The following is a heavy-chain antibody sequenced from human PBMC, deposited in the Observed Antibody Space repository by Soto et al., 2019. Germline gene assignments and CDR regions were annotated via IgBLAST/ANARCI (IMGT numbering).Heavy chain of an antibody. Sequence: EVQLVESGGGLVQPGGSLRLSCAASAFTFSSYSMNWVRQAPGKGLEWVSYISRSSNTIYYAASVKGRFTLSRDNAKNSLYLQMNSLIVDDTAVYYCARALAGGYGEFDIWGQGTMVTVSS. V-gene: IGHV3-48*01. CDR1: AFTFSSYS. D-gene: IGHD4-17*01. CDR2: ISRSSNTI. J-gene: IGHJ3*02. CDR3: ARALAGGYGEFDI.